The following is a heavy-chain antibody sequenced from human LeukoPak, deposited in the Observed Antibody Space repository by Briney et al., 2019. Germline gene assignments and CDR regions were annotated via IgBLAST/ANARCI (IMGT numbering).Heavy chain of an antibody. CDR3: ARSVTIFGVATLGY. J-gene: IGHJ4*02. V-gene: IGHV1-46*01. Sequence: ASVKVSCKASGYTFTVYHMHWVRQAPGQGLEWMGIINPSDGSTTYAQKFQGRVSITRDMSTSTIYMELSSLRSDNTAVYYCARSVTIFGVATLGYWGQGTPVTVSS. D-gene: IGHD3-3*01. CDR1: GYTFTVYH. CDR2: INPSDGST.